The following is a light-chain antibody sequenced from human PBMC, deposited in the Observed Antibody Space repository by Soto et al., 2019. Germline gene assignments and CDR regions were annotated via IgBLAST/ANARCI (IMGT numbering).Light chain of an antibody. Sequence: QSVLTQPASVSGSPGQSITISCTGTSSDVGSYNLVSWYQQHPGKAPKLMIYEGSKRPSGVSNRFSGSKSGNTASLTTSGLQAEDEADYYCCSYAGSSTFVVFGGGTKLTVL. CDR3: CSYAGSSTFVV. J-gene: IGLJ2*01. V-gene: IGLV2-23*03. CDR2: EGS. CDR1: SSDVGSYNL.